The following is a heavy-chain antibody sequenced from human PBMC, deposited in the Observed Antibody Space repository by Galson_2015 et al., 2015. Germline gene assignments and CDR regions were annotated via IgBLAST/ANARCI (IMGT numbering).Heavy chain of an antibody. CDR3: ARGPDYMTGTTMGGDNWFDP. V-gene: IGHV1-8*01. CDR1: GYTFTSYD. CDR2: MNPNSGNT. Sequence: SVKVSCKASGYTFTSYDINWVRQATGQGLEWMGWMNPNSGNTGYAQKFQGRVTMTRNTSISTAYMELSSLRSEDTAVYYCARGPDYMTGTTMGGDNWFDPWGQGTLVTVSS. D-gene: IGHD1-20*01. J-gene: IGHJ5*02.